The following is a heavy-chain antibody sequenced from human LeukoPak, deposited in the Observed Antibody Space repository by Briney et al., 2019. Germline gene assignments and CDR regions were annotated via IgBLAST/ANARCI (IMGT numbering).Heavy chain of an antibody. CDR1: GFTFSAYA. V-gene: IGHV3-64D*09. CDR3: VKDTPSVGSWAALDA. Sequence: PGGALRLSCSASGFTFSAYAMHWVRQAPGKGLEYVSAISVSGERTFYGDSLKGRFTISRDNLENTLYLQLSSLRPEDTAVYYCVKDTPSVGSWAALDAWGQGKMVTVFS. D-gene: IGHD3-10*01. CDR2: ISVSGERT. J-gene: IGHJ3*01.